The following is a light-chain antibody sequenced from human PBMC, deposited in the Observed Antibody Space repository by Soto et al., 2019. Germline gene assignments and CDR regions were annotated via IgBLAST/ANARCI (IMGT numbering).Light chain of an antibody. CDR3: QQYNNPQWP. V-gene: IGKV3-20*01. J-gene: IGKJ1*01. Sequence: ENVLTQSPGILSLSPGERATLSCRASQTINGNYLAGYQQRPGQAPRLLISSASKRATGVPDKFSGSGSGTDFTITISRLGHEDSAVYYCQQYNNPQWPFGQGTKVEI. CDR2: SAS. CDR1: QTINGNY.